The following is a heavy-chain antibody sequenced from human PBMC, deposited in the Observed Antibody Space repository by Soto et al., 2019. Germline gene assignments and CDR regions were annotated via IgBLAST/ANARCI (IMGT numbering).Heavy chain of an antibody. Sequence: PSETLSLTFAVSGGSISSTNWWNWVRQPPGKGLEWIGEIDHSGSTNYNPSLKSRVTMSVDKPKNQFSLKLSSVTAADTAVYYCVRDSGNGWKDYWGQGTLVTVSS. CDR1: GGSISSTNW. CDR3: VRDSGNGWKDY. D-gene: IGHD6-19*01. CDR2: IDHSGST. V-gene: IGHV4-4*02. J-gene: IGHJ4*02.